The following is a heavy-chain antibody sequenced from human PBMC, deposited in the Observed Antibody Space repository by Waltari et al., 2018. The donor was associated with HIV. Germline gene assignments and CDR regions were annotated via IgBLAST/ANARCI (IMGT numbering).Heavy chain of an antibody. CDR3: ARQSLGSFDY. V-gene: IGHV3-23*01. D-gene: IGHD7-27*01. J-gene: IGHJ4*02. Sequence: EVQLLESGGGLVQPGGSLRLSCATSGFTFSSYAMSWVRQAPRKGLGWVSAITVSGGSTYYADSVKGRFTISRDNSKNTLYLQMDSLRAEDTAVYYCARQSLGSFDYWGQGTLVTVSS. CDR2: ITVSGGST. CDR1: GFTFSSYA.